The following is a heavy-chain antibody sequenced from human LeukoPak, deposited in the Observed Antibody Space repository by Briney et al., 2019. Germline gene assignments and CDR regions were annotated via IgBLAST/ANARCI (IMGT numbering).Heavy chain of an antibody. CDR1: GYSFTSYW. Sequence: GESLKISCKGSGYSFTSYWIGWVRQMPGKGLEWMGIIYPGDSDTRHSPSFQGQVTISADKSISTAYLQWSSLKASDTAMYYCARTSPPIVGAIDYWGQGTLVTVSS. CDR2: IYPGDSDT. V-gene: IGHV5-51*01. D-gene: IGHD1-26*01. CDR3: ARTSPPIVGAIDY. J-gene: IGHJ4*02.